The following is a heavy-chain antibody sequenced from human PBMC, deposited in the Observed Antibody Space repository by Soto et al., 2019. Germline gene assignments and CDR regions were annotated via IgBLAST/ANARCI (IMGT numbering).Heavy chain of an antibody. CDR2: VSYDGSNK. CDR1: GFTFSSYG. Sequence: GGSLRLSCAASGFTFSSYGMHWVRQAPGKGLEWVALVSYDGSNKYYADSVKGRFTISRDNSKNTLYLQMNSLRAEDTAVYYCAKDSRGVYAFRPSGHLDYCGQGTLVTVSS. CDR3: AKDSRGVYAFRPSGHLDY. V-gene: IGHV3-30*18. J-gene: IGHJ4*02. D-gene: IGHD2-8*01.